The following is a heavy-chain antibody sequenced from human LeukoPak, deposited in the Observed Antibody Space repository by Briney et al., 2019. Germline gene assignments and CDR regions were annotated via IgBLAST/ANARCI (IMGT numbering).Heavy chain of an antibody. CDR3: AREDGDNSRCYGPSYA. Sequence: GGSLRLSCVASGFGFNYYSMNWVRQAPGKGLEWVASISRITGYTYYADSVKGRFTISEDNTRNSLYLQMNSVRAEDTAIYYCAREDGDNSRCYGPSYAWGQGTLFTV. CDR1: GFGFNYYS. D-gene: IGHD3-22*01. V-gene: IGHV3-21*01. CDR2: ISRITGYT. J-gene: IGHJ5*02.